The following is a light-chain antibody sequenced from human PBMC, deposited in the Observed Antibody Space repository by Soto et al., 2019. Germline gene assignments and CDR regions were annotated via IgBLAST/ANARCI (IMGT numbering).Light chain of an antibody. Sequence: ALTQPPSASGSPGQSVTISCTGTSSDAGGYNYVSWYQHHPGKAPKLIIYEVYKRPSGVPDRFSGSKSGNTAALTVSGLQAEDEADYYCSSYVGTNSYVFGTGTKVTVL. CDR2: EVY. CDR3: SSYVGTNSYV. J-gene: IGLJ1*01. CDR1: SSDAGGYNY. V-gene: IGLV2-8*01.